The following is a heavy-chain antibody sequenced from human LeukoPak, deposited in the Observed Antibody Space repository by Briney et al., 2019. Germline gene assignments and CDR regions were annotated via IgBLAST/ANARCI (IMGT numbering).Heavy chain of an antibody. CDR2: ISWNSGSI. V-gene: IGHV3-9*01. Sequence: PGRSLRLSCAASGFTFDDYAMHWVRQAPGKGLEWVSGISWNSGSIGYAVSVMGRFTISRDNAKNSLYLQMNSLRAEDTALYYCAKDTARYFDWLLDYWGQGTLVTVSS. D-gene: IGHD3-9*01. J-gene: IGHJ4*02. CDR1: GFTFDDYA. CDR3: AKDTARYFDWLLDY.